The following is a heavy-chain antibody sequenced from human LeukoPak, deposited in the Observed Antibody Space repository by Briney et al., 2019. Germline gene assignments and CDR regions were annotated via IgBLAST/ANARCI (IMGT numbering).Heavy chain of an antibody. CDR3: ARHLGSSGWYFDY. Sequence: SETLSLTCTVSGGSISSSSYCWGWIRQPPGKGLEWIGSIYYSGSTYYNPSLKSRVTISVDTSKNHFSLKLSSVTAADTAVYYCARHLGSSGWYFDYWGQGTLVTVSS. V-gene: IGHV4-39*01. D-gene: IGHD6-19*01. CDR1: GGSISSSSYC. J-gene: IGHJ4*02. CDR2: IYYSGST.